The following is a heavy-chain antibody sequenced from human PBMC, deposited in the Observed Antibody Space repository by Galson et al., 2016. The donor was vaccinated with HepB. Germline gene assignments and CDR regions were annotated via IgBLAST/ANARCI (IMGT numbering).Heavy chain of an antibody. V-gene: IGHV3-7*04. Sequence: CAASGFTFSSNWMSWVRQAPGKGLEWVANIKQDGSEKYYVDSVKGRFTISRDNAKNSLYLQMNSLRAEGTAVYYCARRQREEDIVVVVVVPGGFYYGMDVWGQGTTVTVSS. CDR1: GFTFSSNW. J-gene: IGHJ6*02. CDR2: IKQDGSEK. CDR3: ARRQREEDIVVVVVVPGGFYYGMDV. D-gene: IGHD2-15*01.